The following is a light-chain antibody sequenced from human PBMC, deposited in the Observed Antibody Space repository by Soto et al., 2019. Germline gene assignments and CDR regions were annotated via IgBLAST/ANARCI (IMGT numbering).Light chain of an antibody. CDR1: SSDVGGYNY. CDR3: SSYAGSNSVL. Sequence: QSVLTQPPSASGSPGQSVTISCTGMSSDVGGYNYVSWYQQHPGKAPKLMIYEVTKRPSGVPDRFSGSKSGNTASLTVSGLQAEDEADYYCSSYAGSNSVLFGGGTKPPS. J-gene: IGLJ2*01. V-gene: IGLV2-8*01. CDR2: EVT.